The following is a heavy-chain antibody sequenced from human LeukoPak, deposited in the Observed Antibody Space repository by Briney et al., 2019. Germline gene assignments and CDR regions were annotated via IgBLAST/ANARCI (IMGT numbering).Heavy chain of an antibody. CDR2: ISSTNHYT. D-gene: IGHD6-19*01. CDR3: ARGRSGWYEDF. V-gene: IGHV3-21*05. CDR1: GFTFSSYE. J-gene: IGHJ4*02. Sequence: GGSLRLSCAASGFTFSSYEMNWVRQAPGEGLEWVSYISSTNHYTYYADSVKGRFTISRDNAKNSLYLQMNSLRAEDTAVYYCARGRSGWYEDFWGQGTLVTVSS.